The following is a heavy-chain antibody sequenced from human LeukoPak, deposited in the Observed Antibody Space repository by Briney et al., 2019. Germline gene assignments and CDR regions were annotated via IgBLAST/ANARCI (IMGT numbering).Heavy chain of an antibody. D-gene: IGHD1-26*01. Sequence: ASVKVSCKVSGYTLTELSMHWVRQAPGKGLEWMGGFDPEDGETIYAQKFQGRVTMTEDTSTDTAYMELSSLRSEDTAVYYCATGGYSGSYFPFDYWGQGTLVTVSS. V-gene: IGHV1-24*01. J-gene: IGHJ4*02. CDR2: FDPEDGET. CDR3: ATGGYSGSYFPFDY. CDR1: GYTLTELS.